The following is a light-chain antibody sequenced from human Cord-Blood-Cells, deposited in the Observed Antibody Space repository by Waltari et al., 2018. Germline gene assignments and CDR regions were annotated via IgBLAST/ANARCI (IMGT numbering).Light chain of an antibody. CDR2: SNN. CDR3: AAWDDSLNGWV. Sequence: QSVLPQPPSASGTPGQRVTISCSGRRSNIGSNTVNWYQQLPGTAPKLLIYSNNQRPSGVPDRFSGSKSGTSASLAISGLQSEDEADYYCAAWDDSLNGWVFCGGTKLTVL. V-gene: IGLV1-44*01. J-gene: IGLJ3*02. CDR1: RSNIGSNT.